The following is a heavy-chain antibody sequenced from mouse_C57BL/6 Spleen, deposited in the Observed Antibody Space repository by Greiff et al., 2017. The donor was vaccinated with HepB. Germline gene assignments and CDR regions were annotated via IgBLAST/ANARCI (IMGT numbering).Heavy chain of an antibody. CDR3: AKKLYSNYDAMDY. D-gene: IGHD2-5*01. V-gene: IGHV2-5*01. Sequence: VQRVESGPGLVQPSQSLSITCTVSGFSLTSYGVHWVRQSPGKGLEWLGVIWRGGSTDYNAAFMSRLSITKDNSKSQVFFKMNSLQADDTAIYYCAKKLYSNYDAMDYWGQGTSVTVSS. J-gene: IGHJ4*01. CDR1: GFSLTSYG. CDR2: IWRGGST.